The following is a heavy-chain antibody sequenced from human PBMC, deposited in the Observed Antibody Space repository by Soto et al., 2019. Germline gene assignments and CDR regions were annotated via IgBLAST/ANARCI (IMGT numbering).Heavy chain of an antibody. J-gene: IGHJ6*02. CDR3: ARVTYSSYYDFWSGPYYYYGMDV. V-gene: IGHV1-8*01. Sequence: ASVKVSCKASGYTFTSYDINWVRQATGQGLEWKRWMNPNSGNTGYAQKFQGRVTMTRNTSISTAYMELSSLRSEDTAVYYCARVTYSSYYDFWSGPYYYYGMDVWGQGTTVTV. CDR1: GYTFTSYD. CDR2: MNPNSGNT. D-gene: IGHD3-3*01.